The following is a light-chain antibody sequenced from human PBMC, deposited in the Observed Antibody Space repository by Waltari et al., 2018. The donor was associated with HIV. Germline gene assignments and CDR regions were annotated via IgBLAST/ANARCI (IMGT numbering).Light chain of an antibody. CDR2: DTN. J-gene: IGLJ3*02. CDR1: SGSVTSSYY. V-gene: IGLV8-61*01. Sequence: QTVVTQEPSFSVSPGGTVTLTFGFSSGSVTSSYYPSWNQQTPGQAPRTLITDTNTRSSGVPDRFAGYTLGNRAALTSAGAQADDESAYYCLLYKGRGGWVFGGGTKLTVL. CDR3: LLYKGRGGWV.